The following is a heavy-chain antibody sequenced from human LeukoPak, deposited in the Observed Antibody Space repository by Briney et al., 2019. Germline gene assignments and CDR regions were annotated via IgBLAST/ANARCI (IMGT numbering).Heavy chain of an antibody. CDR1: GGTFSTYA. CDR2: IIPILGRT. CDR3: ARDRWRPDYDILTGTEEGEGYFDY. Sequence: SVKVSCKASGGTFSTYAVSWVRQAPGQGLEWMGRIIPILGRTNYAQKFQGRVTITADKSTSTAYMELSSLRSEDTAVYYCARDRWRPDYDILTGTEEGEGYFDYWGQGTLVTVSS. V-gene: IGHV1-69*04. D-gene: IGHD3-9*01. J-gene: IGHJ4*02.